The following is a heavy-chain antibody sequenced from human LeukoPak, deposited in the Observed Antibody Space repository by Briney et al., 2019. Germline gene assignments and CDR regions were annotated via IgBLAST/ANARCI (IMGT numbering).Heavy chain of an antibody. CDR1: GFPLTNSW. CDR2: IKLDGSEE. V-gene: IGHV3-7*01. D-gene: IGHD3-16*02. CDR3: AKHRWFHFDS. Sequence: HAGGSLRLSCVASGFPLTNSWMTWIRQAPEKGLEWVADIKLDGSEEYVDSVKGRFTISRDNVKNSVFLQMKSLTVEDTALYYCAKHRWFHFDSWGQGTLVTVSS. J-gene: IGHJ4*02.